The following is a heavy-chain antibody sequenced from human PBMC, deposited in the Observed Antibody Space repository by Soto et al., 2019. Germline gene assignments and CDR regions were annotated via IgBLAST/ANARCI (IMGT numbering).Heavy chain of an antibody. D-gene: IGHD4-4*01. V-gene: IGHV4-31*11. CDR2: ISSSGST. Sequence: QVQLQESGPGLLKPSQTLSLACAVSGGSISSGGHYWSWIRQHSEKGLEWIGYISSSGSTYYNPSPKSRVTLSVYPSKSKVSLNLNSVTAAGTGVYFCARSSQSWFFDLWGRGTLVTVSS. CDR3: ARSSQSWFFDL. J-gene: IGHJ2*01. CDR1: GGSISSGGHY.